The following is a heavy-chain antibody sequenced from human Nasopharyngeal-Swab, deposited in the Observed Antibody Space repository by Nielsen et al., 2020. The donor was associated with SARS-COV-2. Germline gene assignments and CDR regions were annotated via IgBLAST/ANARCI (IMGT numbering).Heavy chain of an antibody. D-gene: IGHD2-2*01. Sequence: ESLKISCTVSGGSLSTSHFYWGWIRQPPGKGLEWIGTISYSGSTYYNPSLKSRVTISPDTSKNQFSLKLTSVTAADTALYYCARRTYQLPHYYYYYGMDVWGQGTTVTVSS. CDR3: ARRTYQLPHYYYYYGMDV. J-gene: IGHJ6*02. V-gene: IGHV4-39*01. CDR2: ISYSGST. CDR1: GGSLSTSHFY.